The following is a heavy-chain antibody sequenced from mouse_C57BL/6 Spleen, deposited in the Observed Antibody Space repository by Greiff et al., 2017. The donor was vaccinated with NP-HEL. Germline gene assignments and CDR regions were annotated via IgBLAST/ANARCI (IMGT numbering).Heavy chain of an antibody. D-gene: IGHD2-10*01. J-gene: IGHJ4*01. CDR3: ARDLLPTDY. V-gene: IGHV3-6*01. CDR2: ISYDGSN. CDR1: GYSITSGYY. Sequence: EVKLQESGPGLVKPSQSLSLTCSVTGYSITSGYYWNWIRQFPGNKLEWMGYISYDGSNNYNPSLKNRISITRDTSKNQFFLKLNSVTTEDTATYYCARDLLPTDYWGQGTSVTVSS.